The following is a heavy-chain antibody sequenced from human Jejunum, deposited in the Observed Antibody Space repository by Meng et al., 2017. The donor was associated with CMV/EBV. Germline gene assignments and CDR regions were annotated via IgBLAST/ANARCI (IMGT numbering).Heavy chain of an antibody. J-gene: IGHJ4*02. D-gene: IGHD3-3*01. CDR1: APPFRDSY. CDR2: INPGSGGT. Sequence: SAPPFRDSYMRGVRQAPGQGLEWMGWINPGSGGTKFAQKFQGRVTMTSDTSISTVYMDLSRLRSDDTAVYFCARSIWSGNFIGGNWGQGTLVTVSS. CDR3: ARSIWSGNFIGGN. V-gene: IGHV1-2*02.